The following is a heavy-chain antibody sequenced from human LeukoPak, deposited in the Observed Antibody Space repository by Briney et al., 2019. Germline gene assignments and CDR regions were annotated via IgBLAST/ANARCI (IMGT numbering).Heavy chain of an antibody. Sequence: LRLSCAASGFTFSRYFLAWVRQPPGKGLEWIGEINDSGITNYNPSLKSRVTISVDTSKSQFSLKLSSVTAADTAVYYCARQGGNYYGSGNYYHDCWGLGTLVTVSS. J-gene: IGHJ4*02. CDR1: GFTFSRYF. D-gene: IGHD3-10*01. CDR2: INDSGIT. V-gene: IGHV4-34*01. CDR3: ARQGGNYYGSGNYYHDC.